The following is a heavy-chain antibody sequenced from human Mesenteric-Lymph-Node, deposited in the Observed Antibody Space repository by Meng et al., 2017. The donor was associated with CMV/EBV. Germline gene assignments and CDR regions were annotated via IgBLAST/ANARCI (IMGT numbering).Heavy chain of an antibody. D-gene: IGHD2-2*01. V-gene: IGHV3-23*01. J-gene: IGHJ6*02. CDR2: ISDSGGIT. Sequence: GSLRLSCAASGFTFSNNVMSWVRQAPGKGLEWVSGISDSGGITYYADSVEGRFTISRDNSKNTLYLQMSSLRGEDTAVYYCAKDEPAAALYYYAMDVWGQGTTVTVSS. CDR3: AKDEPAAALYYYAMDV. CDR1: GFTFSNNV.